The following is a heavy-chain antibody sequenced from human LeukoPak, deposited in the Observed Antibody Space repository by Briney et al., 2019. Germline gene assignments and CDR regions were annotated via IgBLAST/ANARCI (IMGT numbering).Heavy chain of an antibody. CDR3: ASGRSSGWYFGRYFDY. CDR2: INHSGST. CDR1: GGSFSGYY. J-gene: IGHJ4*02. D-gene: IGHD6-19*01. V-gene: IGHV4-34*01. Sequence: PSETLSLTCAVYGGSFSGYYWSWIRQPPGKGLEWIGEINHSGSTNYNPSLKSRVTISVDTSKNQFSLKLSSVTAADTAVYYCASGRSSGWYFGRYFDYWGQGTLVTVSP.